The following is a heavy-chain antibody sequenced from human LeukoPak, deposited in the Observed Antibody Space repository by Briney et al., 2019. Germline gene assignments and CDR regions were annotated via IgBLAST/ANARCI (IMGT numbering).Heavy chain of an antibody. CDR1: GGSISSGGYY. V-gene: IGHV4-30-2*01. D-gene: IGHD5-12*01. CDR2: IYHSGST. Sequence: PSETLSLTCTVSGGSISSGGYYWSWIRQPPGKGLEWIGYIYHSGSTYYNPSLKSRVTISVDRSKNQFSLKLSSVTAADTAVYYCARGVDFMDVWGKGTTVTVSS. J-gene: IGHJ6*03. CDR3: ARGVDFMDV.